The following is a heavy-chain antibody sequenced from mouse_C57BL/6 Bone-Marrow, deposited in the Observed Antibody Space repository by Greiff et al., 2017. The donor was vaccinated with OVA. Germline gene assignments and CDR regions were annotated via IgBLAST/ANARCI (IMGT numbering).Heavy chain of an antibody. V-gene: IGHV1-53*01. CDR1: GNTFTSYG. CDR2: INPSNGGT. J-gene: IGHJ1*03. Sequence: QVQLQQPGTELVKPGASVKLSCKASGNTFTSYGMHWGKQRPGQGLEWNGNINPSNGGTNYNEKFKSKATPTVDKSSSTAYMQLSSLTSADSAVYYCARPSGSYDWYFDVWGTGTTVTVSS. D-gene: IGHD1-1*02. CDR3: ARPSGSYDWYFDV.